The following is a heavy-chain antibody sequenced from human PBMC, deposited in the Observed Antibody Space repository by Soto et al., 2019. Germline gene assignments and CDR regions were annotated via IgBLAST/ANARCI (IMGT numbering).Heavy chain of an antibody. V-gene: IGHV3-49*03. J-gene: IGHJ4*02. D-gene: IGHD2-8*01. CDR3: TRSTLGYCTNGVCWNFDY. CDR1: GFTFGDYA. Sequence: GGSLRLSCTASGFTFGDYAMSWFRQAPGKGLEWVGFIRSKAYGGTTEYAASVKGRFTISRDDSKSIAYLQMNSLKTEDTAVYYCTRSTLGYCTNGVCWNFDYWGQGTLVTVSS. CDR2: IRSKAYGGTT.